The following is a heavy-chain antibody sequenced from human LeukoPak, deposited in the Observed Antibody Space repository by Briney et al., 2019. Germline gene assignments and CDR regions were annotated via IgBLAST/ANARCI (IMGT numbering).Heavy chain of an antibody. D-gene: IGHD6-19*01. CDR1: GGSISSYY. V-gene: IGHV4-59*08. Sequence: SETLSLTCTVSGGSISSYYWSWIRQPPGKGLEWIGYIYYSGSTNYNPSLKSRVTISVDTSKNQFSLKLSSVTATDTAVYYCARHTRVAGSAPGLYYFDYWGQGTLVTVSS. CDR3: ARHTRVAGSAPGLYYFDY. J-gene: IGHJ4*02. CDR2: IYYSGST.